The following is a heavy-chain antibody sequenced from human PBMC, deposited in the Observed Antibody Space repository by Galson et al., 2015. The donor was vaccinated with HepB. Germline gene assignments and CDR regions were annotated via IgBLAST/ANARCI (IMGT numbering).Heavy chain of an antibody. CDR1: GFIFSTYT. CDR2: ISSGSTYI. D-gene: IGHD4-17*01. V-gene: IGHV3-21*01. J-gene: IGHJ4*02. CDR3: ARYDYGDSNFDN. Sequence: SLRLSCAASGFIFSTYTMNWVRLAPGKGLEWVSSISSGSTYIYYADSVKGRFTISRDNAKNSLYLQMNSLRAEDTAVYYCARYDYGDSNFDNWGQGTLVTVSS.